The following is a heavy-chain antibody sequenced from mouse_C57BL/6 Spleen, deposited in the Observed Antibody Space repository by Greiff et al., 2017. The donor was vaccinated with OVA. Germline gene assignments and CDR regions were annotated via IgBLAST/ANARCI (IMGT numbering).Heavy chain of an antibody. J-gene: IGHJ3*01. D-gene: IGHD1-1*01. Sequence: EVQRVESGGGLVKPGGSLKLSCAASGFTFSDYGMHWVRQAPEKGLEWVAYISSGSSTIYYADTVKGRFTISRDNAKNTLFLQMTSLRSEDTAMYYCARPDGSSYGFAYWGQGTLVTVSA. CDR3: ARPDGSSYGFAY. V-gene: IGHV5-17*01. CDR2: ISSGSSTI. CDR1: GFTFSDYG.